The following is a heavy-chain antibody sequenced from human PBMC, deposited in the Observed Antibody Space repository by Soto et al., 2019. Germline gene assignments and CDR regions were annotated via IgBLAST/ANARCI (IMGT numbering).Heavy chain of an antibody. CDR1: GFTFSSYA. V-gene: IGHV3-23*01. CDR2: ISGSGGST. D-gene: IGHD2-21*01. Sequence: GGSLRLSCAASGFTFSSYAMSWVRQAPGKGLEWVSAISGSGGSTYYADSVKGRFTISRDNSKNTLYLQMNSLRAEDTAVYYCARDQSGVVYYYYGMDVWGQGTTVTVSS. J-gene: IGHJ6*02. CDR3: ARDQSGVVYYYYGMDV.